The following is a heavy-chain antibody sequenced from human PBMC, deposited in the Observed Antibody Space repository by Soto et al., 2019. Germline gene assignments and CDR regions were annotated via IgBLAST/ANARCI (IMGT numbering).Heavy chain of an antibody. CDR1: GGSISGYY. J-gene: IGHJ6*02. CDR2: IYSSGST. CDR3: ARDPDGKDFYYGLDV. Sequence: PSETLSLTCTVSGGSISGYYCSWIRQPAGKGLEWIGRIYSSGSTNYNPSLKSRVTMSVDMSKNQFSLKLSSVTAADSAVYYCARDPDGKDFYYGLDVWGQGTTVTVSS. D-gene: IGHD2-15*01. V-gene: IGHV4-4*07.